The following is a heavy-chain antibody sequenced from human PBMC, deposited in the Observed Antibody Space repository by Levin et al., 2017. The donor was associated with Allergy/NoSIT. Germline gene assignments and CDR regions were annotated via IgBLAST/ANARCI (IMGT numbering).Heavy chain of an antibody. J-gene: IGHJ5*02. CDR2: IYYSGST. D-gene: IGHD2-21*02. CDR3: ARDVRDCGGDCYASNWFDP. V-gene: IGHV4-59*01. Sequence: SETLSLTCTVSGGSISSYYWSWIRQPPGKGLEWIGYIYYSGSTNYNPSLKSRVTISVDTSKNQFSLKLSSVTAADTAVYYCARDVRDCGGDCYASNWFDPWGQGTLVTVSS. CDR1: GGSISSYY.